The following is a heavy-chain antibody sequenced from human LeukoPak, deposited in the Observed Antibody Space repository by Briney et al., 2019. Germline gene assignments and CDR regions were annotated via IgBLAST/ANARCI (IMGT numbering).Heavy chain of an antibody. CDR2: ISYSGST. V-gene: IGHV4-61*08. J-gene: IGHJ4*02. CDR3: ATTPNPNYFDY. CDR1: GGSVSGPDYY. Sequence: SETLSLTCTVSGGSVSGPDYYWSWIRQPPGKGLEWIGYISYSGSTNYNPSLKSRVTISVDTSKSQFSLKLSSVTAADTAVYYCATTPNPNYFDYWGQGALVTVSS.